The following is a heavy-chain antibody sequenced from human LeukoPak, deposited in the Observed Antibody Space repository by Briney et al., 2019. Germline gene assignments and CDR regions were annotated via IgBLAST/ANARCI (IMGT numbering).Heavy chain of an antibody. CDR3: ARKLGIDWFDP. CDR2: INPSGGST. J-gene: IGHJ5*02. D-gene: IGHD2-15*01. CDR1: GYTFTSYY. V-gene: IGHV1-46*01. Sequence: ASVKVSCKASGYTFTSYYMHWVRQAPGQGLEWMGVINPSGGSTSYAQKFQGRVTMTRDTSTSTVYMELSSLRSEDTAVYYCARKLGIDWFDPWGQGTLVTVSS.